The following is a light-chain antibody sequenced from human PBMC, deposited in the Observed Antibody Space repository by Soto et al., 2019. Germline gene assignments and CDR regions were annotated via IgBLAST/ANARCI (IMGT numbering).Light chain of an antibody. CDR3: QQLSIYPIT. CDR2: AAS. J-gene: IGKJ5*01. Sequence: IQLTQSPSSLSASVGDRVTITCRASQGISSYLAWYQQKPGKAPKLLIYAASTLQSGVPSRFSGSGSGTDFTLTISSLQPEDFATYHCQQLSIYPITLGQGTRREIK. V-gene: IGKV1-9*01. CDR1: QGISSY.